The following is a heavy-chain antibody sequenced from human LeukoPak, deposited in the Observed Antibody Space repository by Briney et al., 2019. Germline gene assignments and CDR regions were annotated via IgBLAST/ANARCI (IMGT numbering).Heavy chain of an antibody. Sequence: SETLSLTCTVSGGSISSYYWSWIRQPPGKGLEWIGYIYYSGSTNYNPSLKSRVTISVDTSKNQFSLKLSSVTAAGTAVYYCARHTAHYYDSSGYQNWFDPWGQGTLVTVSS. J-gene: IGHJ5*02. CDR3: ARHTAHYYDSSGYQNWFDP. V-gene: IGHV4-59*08. CDR1: GGSISSYY. D-gene: IGHD3-22*01. CDR2: IYYSGST.